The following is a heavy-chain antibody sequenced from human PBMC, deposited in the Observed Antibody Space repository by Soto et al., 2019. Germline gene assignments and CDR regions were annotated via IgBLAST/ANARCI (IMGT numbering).Heavy chain of an antibody. CDR2: INPSGGSP. CDR1: GYTFTSCF. V-gene: IGHV1-46*01. CDR3: AREYRSSHDY. Sequence: QVQLVQSGAEVKKPGASVKVSCKASGYTFTSCFMHWVRQAPGQGLVWVGIINPSGGSPTYAQNFQGRVTMTTDTSTSTVYMELSSLRSEDTAMYYCAREYRSSHDYWGQGTLVTVSS. J-gene: IGHJ4*02. D-gene: IGHD6-6*01.